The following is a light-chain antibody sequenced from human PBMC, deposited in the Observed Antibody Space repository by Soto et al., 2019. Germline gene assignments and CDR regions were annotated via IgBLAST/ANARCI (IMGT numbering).Light chain of an antibody. CDR1: QSVSSN. J-gene: IGKJ1*01. CDR2: GAS. V-gene: IGKV3-15*01. CDR3: QQYCSSWT. Sequence: IVLMQTAAKLAVSPEGRATVSCRASQSVSSNLAWYQQKPGQAPRLLIYGASTRATGIPARFSGSGSGTDFTLTISRLAPEDFAVYYCQQYCSSWTFAQGTKVDIK.